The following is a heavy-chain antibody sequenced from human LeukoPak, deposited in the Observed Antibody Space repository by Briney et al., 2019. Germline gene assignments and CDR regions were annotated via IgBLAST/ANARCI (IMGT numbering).Heavy chain of an antibody. J-gene: IGHJ6*02. D-gene: IGHD2-15*01. V-gene: IGHV3-11*01. CDR3: ARELDVVVVAATPDYGMDV. CDR2: ISSSGNTI. CDR1: GFTFSSYA. Sequence: GGSLRLSCAASGFTFSSYAMSWIRQAPGKGLEWVSYISSSGNTIYYADSVKGRFTISRDNAKNSLYLQMNSLRAEDTAVYYCARELDVVVVAATPDYGMDVWGQGTTVTVSS.